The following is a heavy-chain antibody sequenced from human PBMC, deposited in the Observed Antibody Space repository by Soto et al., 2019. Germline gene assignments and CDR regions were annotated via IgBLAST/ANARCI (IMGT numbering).Heavy chain of an antibody. CDR2: IKQDGSEK. V-gene: IGHV3-7*03. CDR1: GFTFSSYW. J-gene: IGHJ4*02. D-gene: IGHD2-2*01. CDR3: AKLGSSTWSPHYYFDY. Sequence: GGSLRLSCAASGFTFSSYWMSWVRQAPGKGLEWVANIKQDGSEKYYVDSVKGRFTISRDNSKNTLYLQMNSLRAEDTAICYCAKLGSSTWSPHYYFDYWGQGTLVTVSS.